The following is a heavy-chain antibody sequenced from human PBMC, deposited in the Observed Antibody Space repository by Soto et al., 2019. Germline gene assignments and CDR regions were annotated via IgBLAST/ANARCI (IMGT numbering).Heavy chain of an antibody. CDR2: SYYSGST. D-gene: IGHD3-10*01. J-gene: IGHJ2*01. CDR1: GGSISSYY. Sequence: QVQLQESGPGLVKPSETLSLTCTVSGGSISSYYWSWSRKPPRQGLERIGYSYYSGSTNYNPSLKRRVTISVDTSKHQFSLKLSSVTAADTAVYYCARDSAGVHWYFDLWGRGTLVTVSS. CDR3: ARDSAGVHWYFDL. V-gene: IGHV4-59*01.